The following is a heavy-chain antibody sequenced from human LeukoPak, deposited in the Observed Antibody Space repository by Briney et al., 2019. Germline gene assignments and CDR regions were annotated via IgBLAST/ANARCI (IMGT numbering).Heavy chain of an antibody. CDR1: GGHISCYL. V-gene: IGHV4-4*07. J-gene: IGHJ6*03. CDR3: AREGPLRRFLDLWYMDV. Sequence: PSETLPLTCTVSGGHISCYLWSWIPRPAGKGLEWIGRIYTSGSTIYNPSLKSRVTMSGDTSKNQFSLKLSSVTAADTAVYYCAREGPLRRFLDLWYMDVWGKGTTVTVSS. CDR2: IYTSGST. D-gene: IGHD3-3*01.